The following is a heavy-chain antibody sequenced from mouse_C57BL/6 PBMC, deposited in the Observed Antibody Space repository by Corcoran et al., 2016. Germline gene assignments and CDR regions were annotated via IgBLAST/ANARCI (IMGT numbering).Heavy chain of an antibody. J-gene: IGHJ2*01. CDR3: AREDGYSYYFDY. CDR1: GYTFTTYG. CDR2: INTYSGVP. Sequence: QIQLVQSGPELKKPGETVKISCKASGYTFTTYGMSWVKLAPGKGLKWMGWINTYSGVPTYADDFKGRFAFSLETSASTAYLQINNLKNEDTATYFCAREDGYSYYFDYWGQGTTLTVSS. D-gene: IGHD2-3*01. V-gene: IGHV9-3*01.